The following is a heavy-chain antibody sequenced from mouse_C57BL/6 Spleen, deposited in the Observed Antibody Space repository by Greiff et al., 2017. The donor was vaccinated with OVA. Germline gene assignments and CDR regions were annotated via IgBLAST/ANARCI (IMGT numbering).Heavy chain of an antibody. V-gene: IGHV1-26*01. Sequence: VQLQQSGPELVKPGASVKISCKASGYTFTDYYMNWVKQSHGKSLEWIGDINPNNGGTSYNQKFKGKATLTVDKSSSTAYMELRSLTSEDSAVYYCARWGTVDYWGQGTTLTVSS. CDR3: ARWGTVDY. CDR2: INPNNGGT. D-gene: IGHD3-3*01. J-gene: IGHJ2*01. CDR1: GYTFTDYY.